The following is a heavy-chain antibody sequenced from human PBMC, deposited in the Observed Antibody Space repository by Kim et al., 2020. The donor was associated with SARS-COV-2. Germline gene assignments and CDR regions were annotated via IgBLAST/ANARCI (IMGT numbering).Heavy chain of an antibody. CDR3: TTEGILLWFGELLYSSYYYYYGMDV. CDR2: IKSKTDGGTT. V-gene: IGHV3-15*01. J-gene: IGHJ6*02. CDR1: GFTFSNAW. Sequence: GGSLRLSCAASGFTFSNAWMSWVRQAPGKGLEWVGRIKSKTDGGTTDYAAPVKGRFTISRDDSKNTLYLQMNSLKTEDTAVYYCTTEGILLWFGELLYSSYYYYYGMDVWGQGTTVTVSS. D-gene: IGHD3-10*01.